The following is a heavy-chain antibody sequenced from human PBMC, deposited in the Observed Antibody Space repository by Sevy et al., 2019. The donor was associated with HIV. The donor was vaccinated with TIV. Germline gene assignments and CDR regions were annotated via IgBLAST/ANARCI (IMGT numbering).Heavy chain of an antibody. CDR1: GFTFGDYA. J-gene: IGHJ4*02. V-gene: IGHV3-49*04. D-gene: IGHD2-15*01. CDR2: IRSKAYGGTT. Sequence: GGSLRLSCTASGFTFGDYAMSWVRQAPGKGLEWVGFIRSKAYGGTTEYAASVKGRFTISRVDSKSIAYFQMNSLKTEDTAVYYCTRDIDSCSGGSCYPTYDYWGQGTLVTVSS. CDR3: TRDIDSCSGGSCYPTYDY.